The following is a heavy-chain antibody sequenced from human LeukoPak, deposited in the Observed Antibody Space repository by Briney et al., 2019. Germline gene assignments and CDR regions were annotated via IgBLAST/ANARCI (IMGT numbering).Heavy chain of an antibody. V-gene: IGHV3-30*18. D-gene: IGHD3-10*01. CDR3: AKEAYDSGSYSYGMDV. J-gene: IGHJ6*02. CDR2: ISYDGSNK. CDR1: GFIFSNYG. Sequence: PGRSLSLLCAACGFIFSNYGMLCVRQAPGRGLEWVAGISYDGSNKCYADSVKGRFTISRDNSKNTLYLQINSLRAEDTAVYYCAKEAYDSGSYSYGMDVWGQGTTVTVSS.